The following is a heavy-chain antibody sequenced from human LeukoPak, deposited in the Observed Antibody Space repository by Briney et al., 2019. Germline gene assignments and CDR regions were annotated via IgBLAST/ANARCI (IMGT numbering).Heavy chain of an antibody. V-gene: IGHV1-2*02. J-gene: IGHJ1*01. CDR3: AREFGPMDAEFFHD. CDR2: INPNSGGT. D-gene: IGHD3-10*01. CDR1: GYTFTGYY. Sequence: ASVTVSCKASGYTFTGYYMHWVRQAPGQGLEWMGWINPNSGGTNYAQKFQGRLTMNRDTPISTAYMELTRLRSDDPDVYYCAREFGPMDAEFFHDSGQGTLVTVSS.